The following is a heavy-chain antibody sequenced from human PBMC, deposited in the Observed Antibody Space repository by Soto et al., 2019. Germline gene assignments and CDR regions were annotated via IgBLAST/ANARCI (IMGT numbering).Heavy chain of an antibody. CDR1: GGSFSGYY. D-gene: IGHD2-2*02. CDR2: INHSGST. CDR3: ARGYRPATAIPRYYYYYYMDV. Sequence: SETLSLTCAVYGGSFSGYYWSWIRQPPGKGLEWIGEINHSGSTNYNPSLKSRVTISVDTSKNQFSLKLSSVTAADTAVYYCARGYRPATAIPRYYYYYYMDVWGKGTTVTVSS. V-gene: IGHV4-34*01. J-gene: IGHJ6*03.